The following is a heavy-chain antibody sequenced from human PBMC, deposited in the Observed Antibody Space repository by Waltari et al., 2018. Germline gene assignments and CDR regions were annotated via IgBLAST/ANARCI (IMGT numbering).Heavy chain of an antibody. CDR2: IYYSGST. V-gene: IGHV4-59*01. J-gene: IGHJ6*03. CDR3: AREYYYGSGSYYISYMDV. Sequence: QVQLPESGPGLVKPSETLSLTCTVSGGSISSYYCSWIRQPPGKGLEWVGYIYYSGSTNYNPSLKSRVTISVDTSKNQFSLKLSSVTAADTAVYYCAREYYYGSGSYYISYMDVWGKGTTVTVSS. D-gene: IGHD3-10*01. CDR1: GGSISSYY.